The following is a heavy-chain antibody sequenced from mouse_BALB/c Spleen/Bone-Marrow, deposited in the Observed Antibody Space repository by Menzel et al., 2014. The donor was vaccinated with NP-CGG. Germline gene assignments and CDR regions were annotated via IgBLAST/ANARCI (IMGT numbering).Heavy chain of an antibody. CDR1: GYTITSYW. V-gene: IGHV1-7*01. Sequence: QVQLQQSGAELAKPGASVKMSCKASGYTITSYWMHWVKQRHGQGLEWIGYINPSTGYTEYNQKFKDKATLTADKSSSTAYMQLSSLTSEDSAVYYCARDGCFDVWGAGTTVTVSS. CDR2: INPSTGYT. J-gene: IGHJ1*01. CDR3: ARDGCFDV.